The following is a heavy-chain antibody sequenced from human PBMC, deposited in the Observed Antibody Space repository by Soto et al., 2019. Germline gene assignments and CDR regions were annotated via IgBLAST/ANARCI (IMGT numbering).Heavy chain of an antibody. Sequence: SATLSITCAVFGDSMNTNNWWSWVRQTPWKGLEWIGEIHHNGDTTYTPSLKSRVTMSLDKSKYHFSLSLTSVTAADTAVYYCARTRQSCTTSRCHDVYFDFWGRGTLVTVSS. CDR2: IHHNGDT. CDR3: ARTRQSCTTSRCHDVYFDF. J-gene: IGHJ4*02. D-gene: IGHD2-8*01. V-gene: IGHV4-4*02. CDR1: GDSMNTNNW.